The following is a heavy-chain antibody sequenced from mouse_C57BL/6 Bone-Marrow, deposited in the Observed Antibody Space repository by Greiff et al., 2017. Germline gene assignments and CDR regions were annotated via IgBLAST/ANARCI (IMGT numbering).Heavy chain of an antibody. Sequence: EVMLVESGGGLVKPGGSLKLSCAASGFTFSDYGMHWVRQAPEKGLEWVAYISSGSSTIYYADTVKGRFTISRDNAKNTLFLQMTSLRSEDTAMYYCARLSYYGSSYYFDYWGQGTTLTVSS. J-gene: IGHJ2*01. V-gene: IGHV5-17*01. D-gene: IGHD1-1*01. CDR3: ARLSYYGSSYYFDY. CDR1: GFTFSDYG. CDR2: ISSGSSTI.